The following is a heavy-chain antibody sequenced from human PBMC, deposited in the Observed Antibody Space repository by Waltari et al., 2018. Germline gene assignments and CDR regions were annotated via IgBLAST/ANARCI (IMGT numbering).Heavy chain of an antibody. V-gene: IGHV3-7*01. CDR1: GFTFSDFW. D-gene: IGHD2-21*01. J-gene: IGHJ4*02. Sequence: EVQLVESGGGLVQPGGSLRLSCAAFGFTFSDFWMTWARQAPGKGLEWVANIKKDGSEKYYVDSVKGRFTVSRDNAKNSLYLQMSSLRAEDTAIYYCARDRGYCGGDCYKNLDSWGQGTLVAVSS. CDR2: IKKDGSEK. CDR3: ARDRGYCGGDCYKNLDS.